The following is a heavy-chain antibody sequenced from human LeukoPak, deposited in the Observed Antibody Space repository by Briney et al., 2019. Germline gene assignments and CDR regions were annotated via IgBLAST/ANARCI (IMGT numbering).Heavy chain of an antibody. CDR2: INHSGST. D-gene: IGHD3-10*01. J-gene: IGHJ4*02. Sequence: PGGSLRLSCAASGFTFSRYWMSWIRQPPGKGLEWIGEINHSGSTNYNPSLKSRVTISVDTSKNQFSLKLSSVTAADTAVYYCARDRRITMVRGVSGARRNDYWGQGTLVTVSS. CDR3: ARDRRITMVRGVSGARRNDY. V-gene: IGHV4-34*01. CDR1: GFTFSRYW.